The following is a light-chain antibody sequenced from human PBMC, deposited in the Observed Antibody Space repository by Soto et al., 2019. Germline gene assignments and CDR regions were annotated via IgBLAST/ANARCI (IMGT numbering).Light chain of an antibody. CDR1: QSINSS. V-gene: IGKV1-39*01. J-gene: IGKJ1*01. CDR3: QQSYGLPRT. CDR2: AAS. Sequence: DIQMTQSPSSLSASVGDRVTIACRASQSINSSLIWYQQKPGKAPQVLIHAASNLQSGVPSRFNGGGSGTEFTLTINSLHPEDLATYYCQQSYGLPRTFGQGTKVES.